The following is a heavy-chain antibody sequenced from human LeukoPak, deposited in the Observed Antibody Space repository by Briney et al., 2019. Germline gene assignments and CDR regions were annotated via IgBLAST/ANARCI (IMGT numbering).Heavy chain of an antibody. CDR2: ISGSSSTI. J-gene: IGHJ4*02. CDR1: GFTFSSYS. D-gene: IGHD3-22*01. CDR3: ARGPRGGYYDSSGNQIDY. V-gene: IGHV3-48*01. Sequence: GGSLRLSCAASGFTFSSYSMNWVRQAPGKGLEWVSYISGSSSTIYYADSVKGRFTISRDNAKNSLYLQMNSLRAEDTAVYYCARGPRGGYYDSSGNQIDYWGQGTLVTVSS.